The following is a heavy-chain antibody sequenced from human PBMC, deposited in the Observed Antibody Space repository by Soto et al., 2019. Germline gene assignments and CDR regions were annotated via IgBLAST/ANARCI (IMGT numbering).Heavy chain of an antibody. CDR1: GFTFRKFA. Sequence: PGGSLRLSCSASGFTFRKFAMSWVRQAPGKSLEWVSGISGSDGRTSYADSVKGRFTISRDNSKNTLYLQINSLRAEDTAIYYCVKDALSPLAARLYYFDEWGPGSLVTVSS. V-gene: IGHV3-23*01. CDR3: VKDALSPLAARLYYFDE. J-gene: IGHJ4*02. D-gene: IGHD6-25*01. CDR2: ISGSDGRT.